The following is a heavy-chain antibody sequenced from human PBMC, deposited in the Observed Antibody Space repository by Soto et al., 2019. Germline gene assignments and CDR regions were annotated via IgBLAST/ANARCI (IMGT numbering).Heavy chain of an antibody. CDR1: GGSISIYY. V-gene: IGHV4-59*08. D-gene: IGHD3-3*01. CDR2: IYYSGST. J-gene: IGHJ5*02. Sequence: PSDTLSLTCTVSGGSISIYYWSWIRQPPGKGLEWIGYIYYSGSTNYNPSLKSRVTISVDTSKNQFSLKLSSVTAADTAVYYCARHETYYDFWSGYYLSWFDPWGQGTLVTVSS. CDR3: ARHETYYDFWSGYYLSWFDP.